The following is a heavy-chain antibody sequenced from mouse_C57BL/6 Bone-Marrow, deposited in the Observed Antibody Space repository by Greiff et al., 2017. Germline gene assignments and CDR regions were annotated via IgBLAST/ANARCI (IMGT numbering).Heavy chain of an antibody. Sequence: QVQLQQPGAELVRPGTSVKLSCKASGYTFTSYWMHWVKQRPGQGLEWIGVIDPSDSYTNYNQQFKGKATLTVDTSSSTAYMQRSSLTSKDSAVYYCAILYFDYWGQGTTLTVSS. CDR2: IDPSDSYT. V-gene: IGHV1-59*01. CDR1: GYTFTSYW. D-gene: IGHD1-1*01. J-gene: IGHJ2*01. CDR3: AILYFDY.